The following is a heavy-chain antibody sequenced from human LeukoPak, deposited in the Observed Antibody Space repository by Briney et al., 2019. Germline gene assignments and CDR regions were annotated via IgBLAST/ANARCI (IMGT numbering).Heavy chain of an antibody. CDR1: GYTFTEYY. Sequence: ASVKVSCKASGYTFTEYYMHWVRQAPGQGLEWMGWINPNSAGTNYAQKFQGRVTMTRDTSISTGYMEVGRLTSDDTAVYYCAYLSPAEDSWGQGTLVTVSS. CDR3: AYLSPAEDS. CDR2: INPNSAGT. V-gene: IGHV1-2*02. J-gene: IGHJ4*02. D-gene: IGHD2-2*01.